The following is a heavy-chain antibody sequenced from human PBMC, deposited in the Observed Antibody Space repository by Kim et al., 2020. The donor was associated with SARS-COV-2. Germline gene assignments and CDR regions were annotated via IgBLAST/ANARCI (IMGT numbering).Heavy chain of an antibody. CDR3: ARWAWLRGFDY. V-gene: IGHV6-1*01. Sequence: NDYAVSVKRQITINPDTSKNQFSLQLNSVTPEDTAVYYCARWAWLRGFDYWGQGTLVTVSS. D-gene: IGHD5-12*01. J-gene: IGHJ4*02. CDR2: N.